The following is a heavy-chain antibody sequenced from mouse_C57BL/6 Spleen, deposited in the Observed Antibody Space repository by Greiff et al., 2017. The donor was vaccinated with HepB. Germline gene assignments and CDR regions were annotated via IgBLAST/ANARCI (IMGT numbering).Heavy chain of an antibody. J-gene: IGHJ3*01. D-gene: IGHD2-4*01. CDR3: ARAGGGDYDGRAWFAY. CDR2: IDPSDSYT. V-gene: IGHV1-50*01. CDR1: GYTFTSYW. Sequence: QVQLQQPGAELVKPGASVKLSCKAPGYTFTSYWMQWVKQRPGQGLEWIGEIDPSDSYTNYNQKFKGKATLTVDTSSSTAYMQLSSLTSEDSAVYYCARAGGGDYDGRAWFAYWGQGTLVTVSA.